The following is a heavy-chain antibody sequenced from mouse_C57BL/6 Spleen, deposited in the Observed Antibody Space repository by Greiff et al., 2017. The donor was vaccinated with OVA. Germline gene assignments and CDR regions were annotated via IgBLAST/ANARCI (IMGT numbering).Heavy chain of an antibody. CDR3: ARNSYYDYDEGYFDV. V-gene: IGHV2-9-1*01. Sequence: VKLVESGPGLVAPSQSLSITCTVSGFSLTSYAISWVRQPPGKGLEWLGVIWTGGGTNYNSALKSRLSISKDNSKSQVFLKMNSLQTDDTARYYCARNSYYDYDEGYFDVWGTGTTVTVSS. CDR2: IWTGGGT. CDR1: GFSLTSYA. D-gene: IGHD2-4*01. J-gene: IGHJ1*03.